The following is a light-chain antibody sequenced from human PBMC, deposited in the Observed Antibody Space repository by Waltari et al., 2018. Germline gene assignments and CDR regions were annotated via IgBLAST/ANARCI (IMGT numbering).Light chain of an antibody. V-gene: IGLV2-14*01. Sequence: QSALTQPASVSGSPGQSITLPCPGTNSDVGGYHYAPWYQQHPGKAPILMIYDVSKRPSGVANRFSGSKSGNTASLTISGLQAEDEADYYCSSYTSSSTYVFGTGTKVTVL. J-gene: IGLJ1*01. CDR1: NSDVGGYHY. CDR3: SSYTSSSTYV. CDR2: DVS.